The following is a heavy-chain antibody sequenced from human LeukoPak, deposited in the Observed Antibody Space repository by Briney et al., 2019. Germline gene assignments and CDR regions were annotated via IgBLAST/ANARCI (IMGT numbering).Heavy chain of an antibody. V-gene: IGHV4-59*01. J-gene: IGHJ4*02. CDR1: GGSISSFY. D-gene: IGHD5-24*01. Sequence: SETLSLTCTVSGGSISSFYWGWIRQPPGKGMEWIGYIYYSGSTNYNPSLKSRVTISVDTSKNQFSLKLSSVTAADTAVYYCARTPKGEMATIVDYWGQGTLVTVSS. CDR2: IYYSGST. CDR3: ARTPKGEMATIVDY.